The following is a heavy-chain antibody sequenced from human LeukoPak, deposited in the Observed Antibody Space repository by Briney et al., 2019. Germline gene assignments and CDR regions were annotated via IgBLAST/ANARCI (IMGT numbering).Heavy chain of an antibody. D-gene: IGHD6-19*01. J-gene: IGHJ4*02. CDR3: ARHRPDYTSGWYSLTSHYYLDS. CDR1: GYGFTSYW. V-gene: IGHV5-10-1*01. Sequence: GESLKISCKGSGYGFTSYWISWVRQMPGKGLEWMRKIDPSDSYTDYSPAFQGHVTISADRSISTAYLQWSSLKASDTAIYYCARHRPDYTSGWYSLTSHYYLDSWGQGTLVTVSS. CDR2: IDPSDSYT.